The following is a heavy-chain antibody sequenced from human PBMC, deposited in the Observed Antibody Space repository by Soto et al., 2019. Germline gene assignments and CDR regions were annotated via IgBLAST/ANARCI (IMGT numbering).Heavy chain of an antibody. Sequence: SVKVSCKASGFTFTSSAMQWVRQARGQRLEWIGWIVVGSGNTNYAQKFQERVTITRDMSTSTAYMELSSLRSEDTAVYYCAADHHVPYYDFWSGSPPRWFDPWGQGTLVTVSS. CDR3: AADHHVPYYDFWSGSPPRWFDP. CDR1: GFTFTSSA. V-gene: IGHV1-58*02. J-gene: IGHJ5*02. CDR2: IVVGSGNT. D-gene: IGHD3-3*01.